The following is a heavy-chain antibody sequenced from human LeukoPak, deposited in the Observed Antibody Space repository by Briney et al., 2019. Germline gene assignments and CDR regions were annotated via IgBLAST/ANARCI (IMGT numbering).Heavy chain of an antibody. CDR3: ARDSSGSYRPGAFDI. CDR1: GGTFSSYA. CDR2: IIPIFGTA. D-gene: IGHD1-26*01. V-gene: IGHV1-69*01. Sequence: SVKVSCKASGGTFSSYAISWVRQAPGQGLEWMGGIIPIFGTANYAQKFQGRVTITADESTSTAYMELSSLRSEDTAVYYCARDSSGSYRPGAFDIWGQGTMVTVSS. J-gene: IGHJ3*02.